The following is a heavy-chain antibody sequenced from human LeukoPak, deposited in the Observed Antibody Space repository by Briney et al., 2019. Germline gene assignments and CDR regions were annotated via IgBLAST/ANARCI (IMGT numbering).Heavy chain of an antibody. J-gene: IGHJ4*02. CDR3: VRVKGSYFDY. CDR1: GFPLSSYS. V-gene: IGHV3-48*01. CDR2: ISSSGSAI. Sequence: GGSLRLSCAASGFPLSSYSINWVRQAPGKGLEWVSYISSSGSAICYLDSVKGRFTVSRDNAKNSLFLQMNSPRAEDTAVYYCVRVKGSYFDYWGQGALVTVSS. D-gene: IGHD2-15*01.